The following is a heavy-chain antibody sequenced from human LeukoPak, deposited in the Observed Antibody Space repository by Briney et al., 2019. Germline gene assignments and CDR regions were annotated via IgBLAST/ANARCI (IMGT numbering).Heavy chain of an antibody. D-gene: IGHD1-26*01. J-gene: IGHJ4*02. Sequence: SETLSLTCTVSGGSVSSYYWSWIRQPPGKGLEWIGYIYYSGSTNYNPSLKSRVTISVDTSKNQFSLKLSSVTAADTAVYYCARSYSGSYYGYYFDYWGQGTLVTVSS. CDR2: IYYSGST. V-gene: IGHV4-59*02. CDR3: ARSYSGSYYGYYFDY. CDR1: GGSVSSYY.